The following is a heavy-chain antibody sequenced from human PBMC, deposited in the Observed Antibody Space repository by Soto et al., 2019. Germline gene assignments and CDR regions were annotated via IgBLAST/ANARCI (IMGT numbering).Heavy chain of an antibody. V-gene: IGHV4-59*08. CDR2: IYYTGST. CDR3: ARSTEVDFWSGYSGDFDY. D-gene: IGHD3-3*01. Sequence: SETLSLTCTVSGGSINNHYWSWIRQPPGKGLEWIGYIYYTGSTNYNPSLKSRVTMSVDTSKNQFSLKLSSVTAADTAVYYCARSTEVDFWSGYSGDFDYWGQGTLVTVSS. CDR1: GGSINNHY. J-gene: IGHJ4*02.